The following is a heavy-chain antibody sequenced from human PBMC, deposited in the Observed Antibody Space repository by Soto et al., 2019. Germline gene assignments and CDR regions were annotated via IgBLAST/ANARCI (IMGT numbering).Heavy chain of an antibody. J-gene: IGHJ5*02. CDR2: ISSSSSTI. V-gene: IGHV3-48*02. D-gene: IGHD3-22*01. Sequence: PVGSLRLSCAASGFTFSSYSMNWVRQAPGKGLEWVSYISSSSSTIYYADSVKGRFTISRDNAKNSLYLQMNSLRDEDTAVYYCARDRYHDSSGMGWFDPWGQGTLVTVSS. CDR1: GFTFSSYS. CDR3: ARDRYHDSSGMGWFDP.